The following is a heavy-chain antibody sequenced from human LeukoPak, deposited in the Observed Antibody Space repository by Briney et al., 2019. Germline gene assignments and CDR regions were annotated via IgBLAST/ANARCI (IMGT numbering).Heavy chain of an antibody. V-gene: IGHV5-51*01. CDR2: LYPGDSDT. Sequence: KRGESLKISCKGSGYSFTSYWIGWVRQLPGKGLEWMGLLYPGDSDTRYSPSFQGLVTISADKSISTAYLQWSSLKASDTAMYYCATIRIAAAGLGNWFDPWGQGTLVTVSS. D-gene: IGHD6-13*01. CDR3: ATIRIAAAGLGNWFDP. CDR1: GYSFTSYW. J-gene: IGHJ5*02.